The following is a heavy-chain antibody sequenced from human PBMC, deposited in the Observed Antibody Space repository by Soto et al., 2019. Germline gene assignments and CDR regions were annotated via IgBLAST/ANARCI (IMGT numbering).Heavy chain of an antibody. Sequence: PGGSLRLSCAASGFTFSSYSMNWVRQAPGKGLEWVSSISSSSYIYYADSVKGRFTISRDNAKNSLYLQMNSLRAEDTAVYYCASPSGGGSSETLPWGQGTLVTVSS. J-gene: IGHJ5*02. V-gene: IGHV3-21*01. CDR2: ISSSSYI. CDR1: GFTFSSYS. D-gene: IGHD2-15*01. CDR3: ASPSGGGSSETLP.